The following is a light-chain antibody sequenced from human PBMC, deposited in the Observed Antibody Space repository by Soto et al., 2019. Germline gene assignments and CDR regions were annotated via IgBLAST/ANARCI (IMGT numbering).Light chain of an antibody. CDR2: DVS. J-gene: IGLJ2*01. V-gene: IGLV2-14*01. CDR1: SSDVGGYNY. CDR3: SSYTSISAVV. Sequence: QSVLTQPASVSGSPGQSITISCTGTSSDVGGYNYVSWYQQHPGKAPKLMIYDVSNRPSGVSNRFSGSKSDNTASLAISGLQAEDEADYYCSSYTSISAVVFGGGTKLTVL.